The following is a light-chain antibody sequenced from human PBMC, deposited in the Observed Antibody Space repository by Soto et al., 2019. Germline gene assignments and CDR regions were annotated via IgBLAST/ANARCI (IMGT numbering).Light chain of an antibody. J-gene: IGLJ2*01. Sequence: QSALTQPASVSGSTGRSITISCTGTSSDVGGYNYVSWYQQHPGKAPKLMIYDVSNRPSGVSNRFSGSKSGNTASLTISGLQAEDEADYYCSSYTSSSTRVVFGGGTKLTVL. CDR1: SSDVGGYNY. CDR3: SSYTSSSTRVV. CDR2: DVS. V-gene: IGLV2-14*01.